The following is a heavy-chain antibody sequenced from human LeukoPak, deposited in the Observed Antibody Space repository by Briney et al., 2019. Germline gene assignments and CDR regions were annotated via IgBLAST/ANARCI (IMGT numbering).Heavy chain of an antibody. J-gene: IGHJ4*02. V-gene: IGHV1-24*01. D-gene: IGHD2-21*02. CDR1: GYTLTELS. CDR2: FDPEDGET. Sequence: ASVKVSCKVSGYTLTELSMHWVRQAPGKGLEWMGGFDPEDGETIYAQKFQGRVTMTEDTSTDTAYMELSSLRSEDTAVYYCATGVYCGGDCHYFDYWGQGTLVTVSS. CDR3: ATGVYCGGDCHYFDY.